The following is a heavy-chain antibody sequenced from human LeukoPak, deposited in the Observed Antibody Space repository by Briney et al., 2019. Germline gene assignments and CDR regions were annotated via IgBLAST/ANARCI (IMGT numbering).Heavy chain of an antibody. Sequence: PSETLSLTCTVSGGSISSSSYYWGWIRQPPGKGLEWIGSIYYSGSTYYNPSLKSRVTISVDTSKNQFSLKLSSVTAADTAVYYCARWVPTGHIDYWGQGTLVTVSS. CDR2: IYYSGST. J-gene: IGHJ4*02. CDR1: GGSISSSSYY. CDR3: ARWVPTGHIDY. D-gene: IGHD1-14*01. V-gene: IGHV4-39*07.